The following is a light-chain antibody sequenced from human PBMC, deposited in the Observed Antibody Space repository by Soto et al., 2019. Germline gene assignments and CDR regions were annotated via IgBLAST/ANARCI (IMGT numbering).Light chain of an antibody. Sequence: EIVLTQSPATLSLSPGERATLSCRASQTVSSCLAWYQQKPGQAPRLLIYEASNRATGIPARFSGSGSGADFPLTIRSLEPEDFELCYCQQHINWPLTFGGGTKVEIK. CDR1: QTVSSC. V-gene: IGKV3-11*01. CDR2: EAS. J-gene: IGKJ4*01. CDR3: QQHINWPLT.